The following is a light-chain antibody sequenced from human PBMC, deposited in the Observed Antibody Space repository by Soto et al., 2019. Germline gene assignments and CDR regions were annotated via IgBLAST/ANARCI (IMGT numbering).Light chain of an antibody. CDR3: CSYSGSFVV. V-gene: IGLV2-11*01. CDR1: STDVGYYDS. Sequence: QSALTQPRSVSGSPGQSVAISCTGSSTDVGYYDSVSWYQHHPGKAPKLLTYEVFKRPSRVPDRFSGSKSSTTASLTISGLQAEEEGDYYCCSYSGSFVVFGGGTKLTVL. CDR2: EVF. J-gene: IGLJ2*01.